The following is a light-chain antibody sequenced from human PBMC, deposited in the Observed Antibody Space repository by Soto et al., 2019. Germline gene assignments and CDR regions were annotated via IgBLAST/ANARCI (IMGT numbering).Light chain of an antibody. V-gene: IGLV1-40*01. CDR2: VNN. J-gene: IGLJ1*01. CDR3: QSYDSSLSGYV. Sequence: QSVLTQPPSVSGAPGQRVTISCTGSTSNIGAGYDVHWYQQVPGTAPKLLIYVNNNRPSGVPDRFSGSKSGTSASLAITGLRAGDEADYYCQSYDSSLSGYVFGTGTKLTVL. CDR1: TSNIGAGYD.